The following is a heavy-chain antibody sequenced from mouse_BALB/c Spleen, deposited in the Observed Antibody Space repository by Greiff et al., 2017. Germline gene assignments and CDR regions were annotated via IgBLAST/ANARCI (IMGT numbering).Heavy chain of an antibody. D-gene: IGHD2-12*01. CDR3: GDDGAWFAY. CDR2: ISSGGSYT. Sequence: EVKLVESGGGLVKPGGSLKLSCAASGFTFSSYAMSWVRQTPEKRLEWVATISSGGSYTYYADSVRGRFTISRDNAKNTLYLQMSSLRSEDTAMYYCGDDGAWFAYWGQGTLVTVSA. CDR1: GFTFSSYA. J-gene: IGHJ3*01. V-gene: IGHV5-9-3*01.